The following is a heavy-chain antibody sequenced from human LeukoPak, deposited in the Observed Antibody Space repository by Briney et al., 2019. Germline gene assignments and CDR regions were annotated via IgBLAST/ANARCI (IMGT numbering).Heavy chain of an antibody. Sequence: SETLSLTCAVSGGSISSSNWWSWVRQPPGKGLEWIGEIYHSGSTNYNPSLKSRVTISVDKSKNQFSLKLSSVTAADTAVYYCAREGLIVGATIYAFDIWGQGTMVTVSS. CDR3: AREGLIVGATIYAFDI. CDR1: GGSISSSNW. D-gene: IGHD1-26*01. CDR2: IYHSGST. V-gene: IGHV4-4*02. J-gene: IGHJ3*02.